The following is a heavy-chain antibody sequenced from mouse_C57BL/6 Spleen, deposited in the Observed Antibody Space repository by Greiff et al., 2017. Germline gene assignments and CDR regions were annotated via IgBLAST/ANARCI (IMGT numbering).Heavy chain of an antibody. CDR3: ASGSLCDYGHYYAMDD. J-gene: IGHJ4*01. CDR1: GYTFTSYW. D-gene: IGHD2-4*01. V-gene: IGHV1-55*01. Sequence: QVHVMQPGAELVKPGASVKMSCKASGYTFTSYWITWVKQRPGQGLEWIGDIYPGSGSTNYNEKFKSKATLTVDTSSSTAYMQLSSLTSEDSAVYYCASGSLCDYGHYYAMDDWGQGTSVTVSS. CDR2: IYPGSGST.